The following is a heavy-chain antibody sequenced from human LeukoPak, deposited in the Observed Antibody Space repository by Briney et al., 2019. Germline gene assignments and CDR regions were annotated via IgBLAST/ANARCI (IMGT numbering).Heavy chain of an antibody. D-gene: IGHD4-11*01. Sequence: GASVKVSCKASGYTFTDYYIHWVRQAPGQGLEWMGWINPNSGGTNYAQKFQGRVTMTRDTSISTAYMDLSRLTSDDAAVYYCARDAIVRDYSNSDFWGQGTLVAVSS. CDR1: GYTFTDYY. CDR2: INPNSGGT. V-gene: IGHV1-2*02. J-gene: IGHJ4*02. CDR3: ARDAIVRDYSNSDF.